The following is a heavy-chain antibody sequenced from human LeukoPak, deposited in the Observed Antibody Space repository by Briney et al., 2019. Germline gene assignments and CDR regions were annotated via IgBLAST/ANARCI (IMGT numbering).Heavy chain of an antibody. V-gene: IGHV3-30*03. Sequence: GGSLRLSWAAAGFTFSSYGMHWVRQAPGKGLGWVAVISYDGSNKYYADSVKGRFTISRDNSTNTLYLQMNSLRAEDTAVYYCATAIPVVVPAATDYWGQGTLVTVSS. CDR2: ISYDGSNK. CDR3: ATAIPVVVPAATDY. CDR1: GFTFSSYG. D-gene: IGHD2-2*01. J-gene: IGHJ4*02.